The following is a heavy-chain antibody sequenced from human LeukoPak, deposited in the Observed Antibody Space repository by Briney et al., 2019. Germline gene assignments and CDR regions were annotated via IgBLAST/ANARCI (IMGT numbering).Heavy chain of an antibody. J-gene: IGHJ4*02. D-gene: IGHD1-26*01. CDR2: INTGNGNT. CDR1: GYTFITYG. CDR3: ARVFRDRSYKDY. Sequence: ASVKVSCKASGYTFITYGISWVRQAPGQRLEWMGWINTGNGNTKYSQKFQGRVTITRDTSASTAYMELSSLRSEDTAIYYCARVFRDRSYKDYWGQGTLVTVSS. V-gene: IGHV1-3*04.